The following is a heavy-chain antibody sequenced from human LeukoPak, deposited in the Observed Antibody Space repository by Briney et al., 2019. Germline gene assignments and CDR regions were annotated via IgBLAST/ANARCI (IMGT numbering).Heavy chain of an antibody. V-gene: IGHV3-23*05. Sequence: GGSLRLSCAASGFILSNCAMTWVRQAPGKRLEWVSGIDTKGTRTYYADSVKGRFTISRDNHKNTLHLQMNSLRAEDTAKYYCAKEGGYSSTWYWGQGTLVAVSS. CDR3: AKEGGYSSTWY. J-gene: IGHJ4*02. CDR2: IDTKGTRT. D-gene: IGHD6-13*01. CDR1: GFILSNCA.